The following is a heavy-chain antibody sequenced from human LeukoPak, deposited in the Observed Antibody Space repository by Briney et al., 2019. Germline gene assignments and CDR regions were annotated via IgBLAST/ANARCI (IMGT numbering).Heavy chain of an antibody. J-gene: IGHJ5*02. V-gene: IGHV1-2*02. CDR2: INPNSGGT. CDR1: GYTFTGYY. CDR3: ARDPIPSYGGSYFWFDP. D-gene: IGHD1-26*01. Sequence: ASVKVSCKASGYTFTGYYMHWVRQAPGQGLEWMGWINPNSGGTNYAQKFQGRVTMTRDTSISTAYMELSRLRSDDTAVYYCARDPIPSYGGSYFWFDPWGQGTLVTVSS.